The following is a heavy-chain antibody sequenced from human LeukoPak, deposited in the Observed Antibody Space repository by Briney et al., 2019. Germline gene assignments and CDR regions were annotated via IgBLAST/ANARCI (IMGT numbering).Heavy chain of an antibody. CDR1: GGSISSGDYC. D-gene: IGHD4-23*01. J-gene: IGHJ3*02. V-gene: IGHV4-30-4*01. CDR3: ARGLSQDYGGKTTGSDAFDI. CDR2: IYYSGST. Sequence: SETLSLTCTVSGGSISSGDYCWSWIRQPPGKGLEWIGYIYYSGSTYYNPSLKSRVTISVDTSKNQFSLKLSSVTAADTAVYYCARGLSQDYGGKTTGSDAFDIWGQGTMVTVSS.